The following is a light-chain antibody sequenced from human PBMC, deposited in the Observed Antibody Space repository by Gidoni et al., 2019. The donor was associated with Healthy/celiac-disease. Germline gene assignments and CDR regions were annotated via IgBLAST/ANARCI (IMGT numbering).Light chain of an antibody. CDR1: SSNIGAGYD. V-gene: IGLV1-40*01. CDR3: QSYDSSLSGVV. Sequence: QSVLPQPPPVSGAPGQSVTISCTGSSSNIGAGYDAHWYQQLPGTAPHLLLDGNSNRPSGVPDRFSGSKSGTSASLAITGLQAEDEADYYCQSYDSSLSGVVFGGGTKLTVL. CDR2: GNS. J-gene: IGLJ2*01.